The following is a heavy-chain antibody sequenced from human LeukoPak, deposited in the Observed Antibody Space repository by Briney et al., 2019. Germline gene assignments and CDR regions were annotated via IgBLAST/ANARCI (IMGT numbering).Heavy chain of an antibody. D-gene: IGHD1-26*01. Sequence: SETLSLTCTVSGGSISSSSYYWGWIRQPPGNGLEWIGSIYYSGSTYYNPSLKSRVTISVDTSKNQFSLKLSSVTAADTAVYYCARFGGSYWRYWFDPWGQGTLVTVSS. V-gene: IGHV4-39*07. CDR3: ARFGGSYWRYWFDP. CDR1: GGSISSSSYY. J-gene: IGHJ5*02. CDR2: IYYSGST.